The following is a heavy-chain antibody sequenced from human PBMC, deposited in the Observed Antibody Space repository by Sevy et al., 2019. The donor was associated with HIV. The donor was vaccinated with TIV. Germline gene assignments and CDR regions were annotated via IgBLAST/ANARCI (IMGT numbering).Heavy chain of an antibody. CDR1: GFTFSSYW. CDR3: ARDRRESRYCSGGSCYYSD. D-gene: IGHD2-15*01. Sequence: GGSLRLSCAASGFTFSSYWMSWVRQAPGKGLEWVANIKQDGSEKYYVDSVKGRFTISRDNAKNSLYLQMNSPRAEDTAVYYCARDRRESRYCSGGSCYYSDWGQGTLVTVSS. V-gene: IGHV3-7*01. J-gene: IGHJ4*02. CDR2: IKQDGSEK.